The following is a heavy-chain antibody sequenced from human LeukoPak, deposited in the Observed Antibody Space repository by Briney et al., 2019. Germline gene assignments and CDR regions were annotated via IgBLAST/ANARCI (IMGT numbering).Heavy chain of an antibody. D-gene: IGHD3-10*01. CDR1: GFTFSSYS. Sequence: PGGSLRLSCAASGFTFSSYSMNWVRQAPGKGLEWVSYISSSSSTIYYADSVKGRFTISRDNAKNSLYLQMNSLRAEDTAVYYCARDNGEGFPGFGELEVNWFDPWGQGTLVTVSS. CDR2: ISSSSSTI. V-gene: IGHV3-48*04. J-gene: IGHJ5*02. CDR3: ARDNGEGFPGFGELEVNWFDP.